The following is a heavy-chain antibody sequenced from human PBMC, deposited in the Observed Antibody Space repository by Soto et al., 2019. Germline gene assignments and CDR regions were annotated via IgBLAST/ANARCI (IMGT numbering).Heavy chain of an antibody. CDR1: GDSINSDGYF. CDR2: IHHFGTT. D-gene: IGHD2-21*01. J-gene: IGHJ5*02. CDR3: ARVICASSICYFPAWFDP. V-gene: IGHV4-31*03. Sequence: PSETLSVTCTVSGDSINSDGYFWSWIRQHPGKGLEWIGSIHHFGTTYYNPSLNSRLTMSMDTSKNQFSLNLMSVTAADTAVYYCARVICASSICYFPAWFDPWGRGTLVTVSS.